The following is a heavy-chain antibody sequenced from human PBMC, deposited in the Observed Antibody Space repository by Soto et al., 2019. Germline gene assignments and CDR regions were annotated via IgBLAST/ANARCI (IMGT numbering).Heavy chain of an antibody. Sequence: QVQLQQWGSGLLKPSETLSLTCAIYGGSFSDYYWHWIRQSPGMGLEWIGEIHLSGRVNFTPSLKSRTSLSMDTSRNQFFLTRRSVTAADPAVYFCARTPTRGARAWLDSWGRGHLVTVSS. CDR2: IHLSGRV. J-gene: IGHJ5*01. CDR3: ARTPTRGARAWLDS. V-gene: IGHV4-34*01. D-gene: IGHD1-26*01. CDR1: GGSFSDYY.